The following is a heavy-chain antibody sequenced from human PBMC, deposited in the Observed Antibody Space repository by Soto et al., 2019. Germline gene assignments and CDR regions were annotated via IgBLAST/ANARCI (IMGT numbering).Heavy chain of an antibody. CDR3: ARGRYGDY. Sequence: QVHLVQSGAEVKKPGASVKVSCKGSGYDFTTYGITWVRQAPGQGLEWMAWISAHNGNTDDAQKLQGRVTGTRDTSTRTAYMELRSLRSDDSAMYYCARGRYGDYWGQGALVTGSS. V-gene: IGHV1-18*01. J-gene: IGHJ4*02. CDR2: ISAHNGNT. CDR1: GYDFTTYG. D-gene: IGHD1-1*01.